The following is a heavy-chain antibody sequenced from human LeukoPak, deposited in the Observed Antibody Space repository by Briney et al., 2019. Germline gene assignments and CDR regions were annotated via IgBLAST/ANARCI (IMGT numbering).Heavy chain of an antibody. CDR1: GVTFSSYA. V-gene: IGHV3-23*01. D-gene: IGHD6-19*01. Sequence: GGSLRLSCAASGVTFSSYAMSWVRQAPGKGLEWVSAISGSGSTTHYADSVKGRFTISRDNSKNTLSLQMNSVRAEDTATYYCAVSSGLYAAFDYWGQGTLVTVSS. CDR3: AVSSGLYAAFDY. CDR2: ISGSGSTT. J-gene: IGHJ4*02.